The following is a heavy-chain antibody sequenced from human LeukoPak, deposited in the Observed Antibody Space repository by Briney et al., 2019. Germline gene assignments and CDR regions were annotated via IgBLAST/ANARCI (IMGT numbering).Heavy chain of an antibody. D-gene: IGHD6-6*01. J-gene: IGHJ4*02. CDR1: GFTFSDHY. CDR2: TRNRANSYTT. Sequence: PGGSLRLSCAASGFTFSDHYMDWVRQAPGKGLEWIGRTRNRANSYTTEYAASVKGRFTISRDDSKNSLYLQMNSLKTEDTAVYYCAKGGSSSYYFDYWGQGTLVTVSS. V-gene: IGHV3-72*01. CDR3: AKGGSSSYYFDY.